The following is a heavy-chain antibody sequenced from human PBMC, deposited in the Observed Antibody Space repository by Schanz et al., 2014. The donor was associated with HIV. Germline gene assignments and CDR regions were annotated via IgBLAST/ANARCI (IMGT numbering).Heavy chain of an antibody. J-gene: IGHJ6*02. CDR1: GGTFNSHG. V-gene: IGHV1-69*01. D-gene: IGHD2-21*02. CDR3: TRAYCGADCSRFYYYGTDV. Sequence: QVQLVQSGAALRKPGTSVKVSCMVPGGTFNSHGFGWVRQAPGQGLEWMGGIVPIFGTTNYAQRFQGRVSITADESTSTAYMELSGLRSEDTAVYYCTRAYCGADCSRFYYYGTDVWGQGTTVTVSS. CDR2: IVPIFGTT.